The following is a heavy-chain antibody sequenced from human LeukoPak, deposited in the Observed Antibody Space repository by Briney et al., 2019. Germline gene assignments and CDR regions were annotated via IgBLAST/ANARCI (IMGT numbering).Heavy chain of an antibody. CDR2: INRDGSEK. J-gene: IGHJ4*02. CDR1: GFTLSSRW. V-gene: IGHV3-7*03. D-gene: IGHD3-3*01. Sequence: GGSLRLSCVVSGFTLSSRWMMWVRQAPGEGLEWMTNINRDGSEKSYVDSVKGRFTITRDNAENSLYLQMNSLKVEDSAIYYCATYDSWSGYNIAYWGQGTLVTVSS. CDR3: ATYDSWSGYNIAY.